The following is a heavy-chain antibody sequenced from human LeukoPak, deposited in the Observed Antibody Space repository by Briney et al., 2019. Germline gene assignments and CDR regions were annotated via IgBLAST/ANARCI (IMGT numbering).Heavy chain of an antibody. CDR3: ARVDYYDRSYDAFDI. D-gene: IGHD3-22*01. J-gene: IGHJ3*02. CDR2: INHSGST. Sequence: SETLSLTCAVYGGSFSGYYWSWIRQPPGKGLEWIGEINHSGSTNYNPSLKSRVTISVGTSKNQFSLKLSSVTAADTAVYYCARVDYYDRSYDAFDIWGQGTMVTVSS. V-gene: IGHV4-34*01. CDR1: GGSFSGYY.